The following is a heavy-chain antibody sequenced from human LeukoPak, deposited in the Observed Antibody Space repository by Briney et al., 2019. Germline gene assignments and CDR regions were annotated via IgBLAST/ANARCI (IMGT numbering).Heavy chain of an antibody. V-gene: IGHV1-2*02. D-gene: IGHD2-15*01. CDR3: ARDPQDIVVVVAVGFDY. Sequence: GASVKVSCKASGYTFTGYYMHWVRQAPGQGLEWMGWINPNSGGTNYAQKFQGRVTMTRDTSISTAYMELSRLRSDDTAVYYCARDPQDIVVVVAVGFDYWGQGTLVTVSS. CDR1: GYTFTGYY. CDR2: INPNSGGT. J-gene: IGHJ4*02.